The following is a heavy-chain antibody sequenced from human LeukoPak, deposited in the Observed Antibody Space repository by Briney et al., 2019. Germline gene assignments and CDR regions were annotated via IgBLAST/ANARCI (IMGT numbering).Heavy chain of an antibody. CDR2: IHYSGST. CDR3: ARQSPAHYGLDV. J-gene: IGHJ6*02. CDR1: GGSIRSNAYY. V-gene: IGHV4-39*01. Sequence: SETLSLTCTVSGGSIRSNAYYWGWIRQPPGKGLEWIANIHYSGSTYYSPSLRSRVTISVDTSKNRFSLKVSSVTAGDTAIYYCARQSPAHYGLDVWGQGTTVTVSS.